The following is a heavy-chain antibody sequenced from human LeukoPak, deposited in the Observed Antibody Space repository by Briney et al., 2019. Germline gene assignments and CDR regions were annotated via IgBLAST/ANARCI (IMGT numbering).Heavy chain of an antibody. CDR1: GYTLTELS. CDR3: AADVLPINELDY. D-gene: IGHD5-24*01. CDR2: FDPEDGET. Sequence: ASGKVSCKVSGYTLTELSMHWVRQAPGKGLEWMGGFDPEDGETIYAQKFQGRVTMTEDTSTDTAYMELSSLRSEDTAVYYCAADVLPINELDYWGRGTLVTVSS. V-gene: IGHV1-24*01. J-gene: IGHJ4*02.